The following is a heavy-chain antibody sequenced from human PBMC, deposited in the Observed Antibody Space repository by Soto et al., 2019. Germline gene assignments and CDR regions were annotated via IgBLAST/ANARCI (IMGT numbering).Heavy chain of an antibody. CDR2: ISGSGGST. CDR1: GFTFSSYA. Sequence: GGSLSLSCAASGFTFSSYAMSWVRQAPGKGLEWVSAISGSGGSTYYADSVKRRFTIFRDNSKNTLYLQMNCVRAADTAVYYCAKDRSYYDILTGFDRWYGMDGWDQGTTVTVSS. CDR3: AKDRSYYDILTGFDRWYGMDG. J-gene: IGHJ6*02. V-gene: IGHV3-23*01. D-gene: IGHD3-9*01.